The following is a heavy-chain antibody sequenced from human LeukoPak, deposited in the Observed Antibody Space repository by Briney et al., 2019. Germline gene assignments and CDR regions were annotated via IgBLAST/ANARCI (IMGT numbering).Heavy chain of an antibody. CDR1: GYIFTNYW. CDR2: IYPGDSDT. D-gene: IGHD3-10*01. Sequence: GESLKISCEGSGYIFTNYWIGWVRQMPGKGQEWMGVIYPGDSDTRYSPSFQGQVTISADKSISTAYLQWSSLKASDTAMYYCARPSITMVRGVIISRLIDYWGQGTLVTVSS. J-gene: IGHJ4*02. CDR3: ARPSITMVRGVIISRLIDY. V-gene: IGHV5-51*01.